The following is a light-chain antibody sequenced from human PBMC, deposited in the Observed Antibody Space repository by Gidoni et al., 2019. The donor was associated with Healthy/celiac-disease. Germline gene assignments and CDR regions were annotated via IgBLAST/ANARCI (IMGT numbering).Light chain of an antibody. CDR2: DAS. Sequence: EIVLTQSPATLFLSPGERATLSCRASQSVSSYLAWYQQKPGQAPRLLIYDASNRATGIPARFSGSGSGTDFTLTISSLEPEDFAVYYCQQRSNWHRSSFGQGTKLEIK. CDR1: QSVSSY. V-gene: IGKV3-11*01. CDR3: QQRSNWHRSS. J-gene: IGKJ2*04.